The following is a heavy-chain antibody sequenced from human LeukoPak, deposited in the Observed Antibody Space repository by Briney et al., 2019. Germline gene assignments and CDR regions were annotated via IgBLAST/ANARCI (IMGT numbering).Heavy chain of an antibody. J-gene: IGHJ4*02. V-gene: IGHV1-69*06. D-gene: IGHD4-17*01. Sequence: GASVKVSCKASGGTFSSYAISWVRQAPGQGLEWMGRIIPIFGTANYAQKFQGRVTITADKSTSTAYMELSSLRSEDTAVYYCARGPAMTTVTTGYWGQGTLVTVSS. CDR2: IIPIFGTA. CDR1: GGTFSSYA. CDR3: ARGPAMTTVTTGY.